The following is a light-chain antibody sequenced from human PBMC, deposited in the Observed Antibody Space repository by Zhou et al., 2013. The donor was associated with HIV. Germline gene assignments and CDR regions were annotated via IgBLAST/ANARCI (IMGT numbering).Light chain of an antibody. CDR1: QSISSW. V-gene: IGKV1-5*01. J-gene: IGKJ5*01. CDR3: LQHDTYPFT. Sequence: DIQMTQSPSTLSASVGDRVTITCRASQSISSWLAWYQQKPGIAPKRLIFAASHLQSGVPSKFGASGSGTEFTLTISYLQPEDCATYYCLQHDTYPFTFGQGTRLEIK. CDR2: AAS.